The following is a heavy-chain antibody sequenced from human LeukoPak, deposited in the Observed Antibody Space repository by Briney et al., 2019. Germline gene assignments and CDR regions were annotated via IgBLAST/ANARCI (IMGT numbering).Heavy chain of an antibody. V-gene: IGHV3-30*18. J-gene: IGHJ3*02. D-gene: IGHD2-15*01. CDR2: IPYDGSNK. CDR1: GFTFSSYG. CDR3: AKFATDDAFDI. Sequence: GGSLRLSCAASGFTFSSYGMHWVRQAPGKGLEWVAVIPYDGSNKYYADSVKGRFTISRDNSKNTLYLQMNSLRAEDTAVYYCAKFATDDAFDIWGQGTMVTVSS.